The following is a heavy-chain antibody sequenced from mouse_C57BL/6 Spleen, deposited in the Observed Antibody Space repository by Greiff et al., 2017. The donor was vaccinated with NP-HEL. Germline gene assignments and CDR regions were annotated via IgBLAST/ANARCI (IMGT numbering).Heavy chain of an antibody. Sequence: VQLQQSGAELVRPGASVKLSCKASGYTFTDYYINWVKQRPGQGLEWIARIYPGSGNTYYNEKFKGKATLTAEKSSSTAYMQLSSLTSEDSAVYFCAVDSSGYERFAYWGQGTLVTVSA. CDR2: IYPGSGNT. CDR3: AVDSSGYERFAY. CDR1: GYTFTDYY. J-gene: IGHJ3*01. D-gene: IGHD3-2*02. V-gene: IGHV1-76*01.